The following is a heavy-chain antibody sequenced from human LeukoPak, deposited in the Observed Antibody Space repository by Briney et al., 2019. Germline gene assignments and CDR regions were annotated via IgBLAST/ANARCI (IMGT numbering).Heavy chain of an antibody. J-gene: IGHJ4*02. V-gene: IGHV3-23*01. CDR3: ARDRGSGRYPAGDY. CDR1: GFTFSSYA. D-gene: IGHD1-26*01. CDR2: ISGSGGST. Sequence: GGSLRLSCAASGFTFSSYAMSWVRQAPGKGLEWVSAISGSGGSTYYADSVKGRFTISRDNSKNTLYLQMNSLRAEDTALYFCARDRGSGRYPAGDYWGQGTLVTVSS.